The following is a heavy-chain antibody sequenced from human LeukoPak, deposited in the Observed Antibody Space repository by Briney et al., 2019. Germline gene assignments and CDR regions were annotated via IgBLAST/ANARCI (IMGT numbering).Heavy chain of an antibody. V-gene: IGHV4-61*02. CDR2: IYTSGST. J-gene: IGHJ6*03. D-gene: IGHD2-2*01. CDR3: ARVPMPYYYYYMDV. CDR1: GGSISSGSYY. Sequence: SQTLSLTCTVSGGSISSGSYYWSWIRQPAGKGLEWIVRIYTSGSTNYNPSLKSRVTISVDTSKNQFSLKLSSVTAADTAVYYCARVPMPYYYYYMDVWGKGTTVTVSS.